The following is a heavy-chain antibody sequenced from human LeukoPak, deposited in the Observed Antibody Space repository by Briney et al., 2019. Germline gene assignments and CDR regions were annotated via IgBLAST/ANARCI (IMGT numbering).Heavy chain of an antibody. Sequence: SETLSLTCTVSGGSISSGGYYWSWIRQPPGKGLEWIGYIYHSGSTYYNPSLKSRVTISVDRSKNQFSLKLSSVTAADTAVYYCARGSTVYNWFDPWGQGTLVTVSS. CDR3: ARGSTVYNWFDP. D-gene: IGHD4-11*01. CDR2: IYHSGST. CDR1: GGSISSGGYY. V-gene: IGHV4-30-2*01. J-gene: IGHJ5*02.